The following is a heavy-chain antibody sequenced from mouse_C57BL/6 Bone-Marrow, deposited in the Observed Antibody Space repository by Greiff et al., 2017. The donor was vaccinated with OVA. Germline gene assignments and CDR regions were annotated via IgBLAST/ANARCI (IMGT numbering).Heavy chain of an antibody. CDR2: IYPGDGDT. CDR3: ARRNHWYFDV. CDR1: GYAFSSSW. Sequence: QVQLQQSGPELVKPGASVKISCKASGYAFSSSWMNWVKQRPGKGLEWIGRIYPGDGDTNYNGKFKGKATLTADKSSSTAYMQLSSLTSEDSAVYFCARRNHWYFDVWGTGTTVTVSS. V-gene: IGHV1-82*01. J-gene: IGHJ1*03.